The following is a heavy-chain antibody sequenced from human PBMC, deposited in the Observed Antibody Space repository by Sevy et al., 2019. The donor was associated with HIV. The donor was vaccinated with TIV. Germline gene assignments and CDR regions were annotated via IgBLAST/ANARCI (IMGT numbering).Heavy chain of an antibody. CDR1: GFTFSNVW. J-gene: IGHJ4*02. V-gene: IGHV3-15*01. D-gene: IGHD2-21*01. CDR3: TTGGSILQH. Sequence: GGSLRLSCAASGFTFSNVWMSWVRQAPGRGLERVGHIKSRTEGGTPDYAAPVKGRFNISRDDSKSTLYQQMNSLKTEDTAVYYCTTGGSILQHWGQGTLVTVSS. CDR2: IKSRTEGGTP.